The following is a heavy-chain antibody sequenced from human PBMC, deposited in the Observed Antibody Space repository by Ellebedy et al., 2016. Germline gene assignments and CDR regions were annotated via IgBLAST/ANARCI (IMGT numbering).Heavy chain of an antibody. CDR1: GYAFSGYY. CDR2: INPSNGGT. D-gene: IGHD6-13*01. J-gene: IGHJ4*02. V-gene: IGHV1-2*02. Sequence: ASVKVSCXASGYAFSGYYLHWVRQAPGQGLEWMGWINPSNGGTNYAQKFQGRVTMTEDTSTDTAYMELSSLRSEDTAVYYCATVYIAAAGTLDYWGQGTLVTVSS. CDR3: ATVYIAAAGTLDY.